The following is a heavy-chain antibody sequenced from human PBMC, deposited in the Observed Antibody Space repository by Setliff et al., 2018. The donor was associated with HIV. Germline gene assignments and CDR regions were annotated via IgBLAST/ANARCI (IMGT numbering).Heavy chain of an antibody. CDR3: AGWSSWRKYNWFDP. J-gene: IGHJ5*02. Sequence: SETLSLTCTVSGGSISSGSYYWSWIRQPAGKGLEWIGHIYTSGSTNHNPSLKSRVTISVDTSKNQFSLKLSSVTAADTAVYYCAGWSSWRKYNWFDPWGQGTLVTVSS. D-gene: IGHD6-13*01. V-gene: IGHV4-61*09. CDR2: IYTSGST. CDR1: GGSISSGSYY.